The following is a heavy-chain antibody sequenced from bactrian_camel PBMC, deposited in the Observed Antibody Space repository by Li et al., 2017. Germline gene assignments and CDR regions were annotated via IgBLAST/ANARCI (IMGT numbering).Heavy chain of an antibody. D-gene: IGHD1*01. CDR3: AAVRPAAYCPVYWTRPDDFRL. Sequence: HVQLVESGGGLVQPGGSLRLSCAVSGYTNSYYCMAWFRQGPGKRREGVAAIDRDGTTKYTDSVKGRFTISKDNRKYTLVLHMSSLEPEDSALYYCAAVRPAAYCPVYWTRPDDFRLWGQGTQVTVS. CDR1: GYTNSYYC. CDR2: IDRDGTT. J-gene: IGHJ6*01. V-gene: IGHV3S53*01.